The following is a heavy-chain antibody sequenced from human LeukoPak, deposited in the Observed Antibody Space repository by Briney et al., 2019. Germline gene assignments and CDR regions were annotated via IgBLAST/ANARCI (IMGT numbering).Heavy chain of an antibody. V-gene: IGHV3-30*18. CDR1: GFTFSSYG. D-gene: IGHD3-10*01. J-gene: IGHJ4*02. Sequence: GGSLRLSCAASGFTFSSYGMHWVRQAPGKGLEWVAVISYDGSNKYYADSVKGRFTISRDNSKNTLYLQMNSLRAEDTAVYYCAKDGGFGELTRWGQGTLVTVSS. CDR2: ISYDGSNK. CDR3: AKDGGFGELTR.